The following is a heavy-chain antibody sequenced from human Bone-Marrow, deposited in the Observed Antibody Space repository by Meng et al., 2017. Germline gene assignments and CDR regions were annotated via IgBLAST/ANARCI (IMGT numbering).Heavy chain of an antibody. V-gene: IGHV4-61*10. CDR1: GGSIDSGSFY. Sequence: SETLSLTCTVSGGSIDSGSFYWGWIRQPAGKGLEWIGYIYYSGNTNYNPSLKSRVTISVDTSKNQFSLELSSVTAADTAVYYWARGPNYDFWSGYYDYYYYDMDFWGQGTTVTVSS. CDR2: IYYSGNT. D-gene: IGHD3-3*01. CDR3: ARGPNYDFWSGYYDYYYYDMDF. J-gene: IGHJ6*02.